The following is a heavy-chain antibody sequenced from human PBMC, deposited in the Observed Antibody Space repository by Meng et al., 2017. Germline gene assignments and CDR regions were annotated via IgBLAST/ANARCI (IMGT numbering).Heavy chain of an antibody. D-gene: IGHD5-18*01. CDR2: INHSGST. J-gene: IGHJ5*02. CDR3: AERGYSYVNWFDP. V-gene: IGHV4-34*01. CDR1: GGSFSGYY. Sequence: QPWVAGLLSPSETLSLTCAVYGGSFSGYYWSWIRQPPGKGLEWIGEINHSGSTNYNPSLKSRVTISVDTSKNQFSLKLSSVTAADTAVYYCAERGYSYVNWFDPWGQGTLVTVSS.